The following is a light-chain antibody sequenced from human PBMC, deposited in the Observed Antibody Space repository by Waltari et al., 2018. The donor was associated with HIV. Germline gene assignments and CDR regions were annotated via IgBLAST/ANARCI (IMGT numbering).Light chain of an antibody. CDR3: QQYYGIPYT. CDR1: QSLLYNSNNKNY. Sequence: DVVATQSPDSLAVSLGETATLSCKSSQSLLYNSNNKNYLAWYQQKPGQRPKLLIYWASTRESGVPDRFSGSGSGTDFTLTISRLQAEDVALYYCQQYYGIPYTFGQGTKLEIK. J-gene: IGKJ2*01. CDR2: WAS. V-gene: IGKV4-1*01.